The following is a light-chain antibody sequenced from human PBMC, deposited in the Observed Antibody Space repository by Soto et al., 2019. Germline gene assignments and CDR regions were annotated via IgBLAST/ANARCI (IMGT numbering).Light chain of an antibody. CDR3: CSFAGSSTLI. J-gene: IGLJ2*01. CDR1: SSDVGSYDL. CDR2: EVT. Sequence: QSVLTQPASVSGSPGQSITISCTGTSSDVGSYDLVSWYQQHPGKAPKLIIYEVTKRPSGISDRFSASKSDNTASLTISGLQAEDEADYHCCSFAGSSTLIFGGGTKVTVL. V-gene: IGLV2-23*02.